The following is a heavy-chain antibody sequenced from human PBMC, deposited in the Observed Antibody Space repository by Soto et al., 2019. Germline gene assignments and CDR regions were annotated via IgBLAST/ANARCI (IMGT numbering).Heavy chain of an antibody. CDR2: ISTSNDDI. Sequence: QVQLVQSGAEVKQPGASVKVSCKASGYIFTNFGISWVQQAPGQGLEWMGWISTSNDDINYAPKLQGRLTMTTDTSTSTAYMELWSLRSDDTAVYYCARDLSTASYYNYWGQGTLVTVSS. CDR3: ARDLSTASYYNY. J-gene: IGHJ4*02. V-gene: IGHV1-18*01. D-gene: IGHD1-26*01. CDR1: GYIFTNFG.